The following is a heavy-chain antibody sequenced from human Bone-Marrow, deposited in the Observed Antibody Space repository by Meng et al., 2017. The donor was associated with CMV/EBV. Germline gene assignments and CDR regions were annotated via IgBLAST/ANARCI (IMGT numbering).Heavy chain of an antibody. J-gene: IGHJ4*02. D-gene: IGHD3-3*01. V-gene: IGHV4-4*02. CDR1: GSISSSNW. CDR3: ARENPYYDFWSGYYADY. CDR2: NYHSGST. Sequence: GSISSSNWWSWVRQPPGKGLEWIGENYHSGSTNYNPSIKSRVTISVDKSKNQFSLKLSSVTAADTAVYYCARENPYYDFWSGYYADYWGQGTLVTVSS.